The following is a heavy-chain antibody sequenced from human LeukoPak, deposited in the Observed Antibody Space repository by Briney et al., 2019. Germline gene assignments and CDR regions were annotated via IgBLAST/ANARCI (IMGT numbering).Heavy chain of an antibody. Sequence: KPSETLSLTCTVSDGSITNYDWSWVRQPPGKGLEFIGHVHYSGTASYNPSLRSRVTISIDTFKKHFFLKLKSVTAADTAVYYCARGYGDFRVEGRYFHSWGQGTLVTVSS. CDR3: ARGYGDFRVEGRYFHS. CDR1: DGSITNYD. J-gene: IGHJ4*02. V-gene: IGHV4-59*01. CDR2: VHYSGTA. D-gene: IGHD4-17*01.